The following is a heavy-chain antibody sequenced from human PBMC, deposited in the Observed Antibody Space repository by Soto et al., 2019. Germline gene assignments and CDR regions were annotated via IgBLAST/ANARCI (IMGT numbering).Heavy chain of an antibody. V-gene: IGHV1-8*01. D-gene: IGHD2-2*01. Sequence: ASVKVSCKASGYTFTSYDINWVRQATGQGLGWMGWMNPNSGNTGYAQKFQGRVTMTRNTSISTAYMELSSLRSEDTAVYYCARNYQYQLLGRFDPWGQGTLVTVSS. CDR1: GYTFTSYD. J-gene: IGHJ5*02. CDR2: MNPNSGNT. CDR3: ARNYQYQLLGRFDP.